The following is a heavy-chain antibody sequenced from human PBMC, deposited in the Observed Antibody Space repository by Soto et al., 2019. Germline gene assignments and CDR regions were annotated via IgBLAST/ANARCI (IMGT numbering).Heavy chain of an antibody. CDR2: INHSGST. CDR3: ARVALRHYGILTGYYRGPIDY. J-gene: IGHJ4*02. Sequence: QVQLQQWGAGLLKPSETLSLTCAVYGGSFSGYYWSWIRQPPGKGLEWIGEINHSGSTNYNPSLKSRVTISVDTAKNQFSLTLSSVTAADTAVYYCARVALRHYGILTGYYRGPIDYWGQGTLVTVSS. CDR1: GGSFSGYY. V-gene: IGHV4-34*01. D-gene: IGHD3-9*01.